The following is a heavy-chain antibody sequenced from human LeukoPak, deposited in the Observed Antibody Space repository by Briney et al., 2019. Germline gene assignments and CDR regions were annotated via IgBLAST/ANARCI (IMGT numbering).Heavy chain of an antibody. CDR1: GYTFTNYG. V-gene: IGHV1-18*01. D-gene: IGHD6-13*01. Sequence: ASVKVSCKASGYTFTNYGISWVRQAPGQGLEWVGWVNGYNGNTNYGQKFQGRVTMTTDTSTSTAYLEVRSLRSYDTAMYYCARDYYEVGSTWYDCFDPWGQGTLVTVSS. CDR3: ARDYYEVGSTWYDCFDP. J-gene: IGHJ5*02. CDR2: VNGYNGNT.